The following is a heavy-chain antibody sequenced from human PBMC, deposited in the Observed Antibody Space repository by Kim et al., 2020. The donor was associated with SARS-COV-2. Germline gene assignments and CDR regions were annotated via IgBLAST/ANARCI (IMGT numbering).Heavy chain of an antibody. CDR3: ARRLSSSWASDY. Sequence: YYAESVKGRFTISRYIAKNTLYLQMNGLRAEDTAVYYCARRLSSSWASDYWGQGTLVTVSS. D-gene: IGHD6-13*01. V-gene: IGHV3-53*01. J-gene: IGHJ4*02.